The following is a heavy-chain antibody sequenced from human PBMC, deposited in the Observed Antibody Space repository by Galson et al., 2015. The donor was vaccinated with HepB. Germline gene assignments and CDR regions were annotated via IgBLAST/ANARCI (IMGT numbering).Heavy chain of an antibody. Sequence: SVRLSCAASGFTFSSYAMHWVRQAPGKGLEWVAVISYDGSNKYYADSVKGRFTISRDNSKNTLYLQMNSLRAEDTAVYYCARDRANYCSSTSCYTALGYWGQGTLVTVSS. V-gene: IGHV3-30-3*01. CDR1: GFTFSSYA. J-gene: IGHJ4*02. D-gene: IGHD2-2*02. CDR3: ARDRANYCSSTSCYTALGY. CDR2: ISYDGSNK.